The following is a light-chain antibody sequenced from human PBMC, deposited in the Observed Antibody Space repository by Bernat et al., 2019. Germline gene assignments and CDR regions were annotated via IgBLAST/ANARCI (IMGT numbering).Light chain of an antibody. CDR3: SSYTSSSTYV. Sequence: QSALTQPASVSGSPGQSITIPCTGTSSDVGGYNYVSWYQQHPGKAPKLMIYDVSNRPSGVSNRFSGSKAGNTASLTVSGLQAEDESDYYCSSYTSSSTYVFGTATKVTVL. J-gene: IGLJ1*01. V-gene: IGLV2-14*01. CDR2: DVS. CDR1: SSDVGGYNY.